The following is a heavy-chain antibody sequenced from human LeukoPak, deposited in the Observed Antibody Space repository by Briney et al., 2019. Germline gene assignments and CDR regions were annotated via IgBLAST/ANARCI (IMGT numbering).Heavy chain of an antibody. CDR1: VGTFSSYA. CDR3: ASARYSSSFGVGDY. J-gene: IGHJ4*02. V-gene: IGHV1-69*04. CDR2: IIPIGGIA. Sequence: SVTVSLKSTVGTFSSYAISWVRQPPGQGLEWMGRIIPIGGIAKYAQKFQGRVTITVDKSTSTAYMELSSLRCEETAVYFCASARYSSSFGVGDYWGQGTLVTVSS. D-gene: IGHD6-6*01.